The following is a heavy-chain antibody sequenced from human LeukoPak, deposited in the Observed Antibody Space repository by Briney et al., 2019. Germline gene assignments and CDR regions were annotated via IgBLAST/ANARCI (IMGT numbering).Heavy chain of an antibody. D-gene: IGHD3-22*01. CDR1: GGSFSGYY. Sequence: SETLSLTCAVYGGSFSGYYWSWIRQPPGKGLEWIGEINHSGSTNYNPSLKSRVTISVDTSKNQFSLKLSSVTAADTAVYYCARSITMIVVVITNWFAPWGQGTLVTVSS. CDR3: ARSITMIVVVITNWFAP. J-gene: IGHJ5*02. V-gene: IGHV4-34*01. CDR2: INHSGST.